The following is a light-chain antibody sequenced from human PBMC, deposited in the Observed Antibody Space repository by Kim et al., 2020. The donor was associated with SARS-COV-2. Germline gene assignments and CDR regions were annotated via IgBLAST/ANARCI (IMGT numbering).Light chain of an antibody. V-gene: IGLV1-51*01. CDR3: GTWDTSLSTGL. J-gene: IGLJ2*01. Sequence: QKVTISCSGRSSNMGNNYVAWYQQVPETAPKLLIYDNNKRPSGIPDRFSGSKSGTSATLGITGLQTGDEADYYCGTWDTSLSTGLFGGGTQLTVL. CDR1: SSNMGNNY. CDR2: DNN.